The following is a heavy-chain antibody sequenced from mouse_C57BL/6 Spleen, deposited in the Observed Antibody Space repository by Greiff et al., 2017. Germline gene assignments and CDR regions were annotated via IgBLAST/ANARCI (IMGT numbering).Heavy chain of an antibody. CDR2: IDPSDSYT. D-gene: IGHD1-1*01. CDR1: GYTFTSYW. CDR3: ARSTTVKRGVDY. V-gene: IGHV1-69*01. Sequence: QVQLKQSGAELVMPGASVKLSCKASGYTFTSYWMHWVKQRPGQGLEWIGEIDPSDSYTNYNQKFKGKSTLTVDKSSSTAYMQLSSLTSEDSAVYYCARSTTVKRGVDYWGQGTTLTVSS. J-gene: IGHJ2*01.